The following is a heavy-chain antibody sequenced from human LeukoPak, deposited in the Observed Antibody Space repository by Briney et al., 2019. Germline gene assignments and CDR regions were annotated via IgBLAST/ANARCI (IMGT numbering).Heavy chain of an antibody. CDR1: GFTFSSYT. CDR2: ISSSSSYI. V-gene: IGHV3-21*01. D-gene: IGHD3-10*01. CDR3: ARKLWFGEPCCYFDY. J-gene: IGHJ4*02. Sequence: GGSLRLSCAASGFTFSSYTMNWVRQAPGKGLEWVSSISSSSSYIYYADSVKGRFTISRDNAKNSLHLQMNSLRAGDTAVYYCARKLWFGEPCCYFDYWGQGTLVTVSS.